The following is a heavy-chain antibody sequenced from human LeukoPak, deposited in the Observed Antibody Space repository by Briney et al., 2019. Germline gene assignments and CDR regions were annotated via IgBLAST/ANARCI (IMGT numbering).Heavy chain of an antibody. V-gene: IGHV4-59*12. CDR3: ARGLGGGGELSFHYFYY. CDR1: GGSISSYY. D-gene: IGHD3-16*02. CDR2: IYYSGST. Sequence: TSETLSLTCTVPGGSISSYYWSWIRQPPGKGLERIGYIYYSGSTNYNPSLKSRVNISVDTSKNQFYLKRSSVTAAATAVYYCARGLGGGGELSFHYFYYWGQGTLVSVSS. J-gene: IGHJ4*02.